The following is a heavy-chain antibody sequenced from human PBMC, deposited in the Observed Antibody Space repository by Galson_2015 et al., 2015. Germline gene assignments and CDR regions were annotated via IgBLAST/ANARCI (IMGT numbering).Heavy chain of an antibody. J-gene: IGHJ4*02. CDR2: ISDNGRKK. D-gene: IGHD5-18*01. V-gene: IGHV3-30*18. Sequence: SLRLSCAASGFIFGGSGMHWVRQAPGKGLEWLAGISDNGRKKYYAESVKGRFTISRDDSKKTVFLQANSLRPEDSALYYCAKQYEDGILGFDFWGQGTLVTVSS. CDR1: GFIFGGSG. CDR3: AKQYEDGILGFDF.